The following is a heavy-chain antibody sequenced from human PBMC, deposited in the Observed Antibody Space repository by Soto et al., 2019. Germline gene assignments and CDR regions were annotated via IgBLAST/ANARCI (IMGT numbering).Heavy chain of an antibody. J-gene: IGHJ5*02. CDR2: ISAYNGNT. Sequence: ASVKVSFKASGYTFTSYGISWVRQAPGQGLEWMGWISAYNGNTNYAQKLQGRVTMTTDTSTSTAYMELRSLRSDDTAVYYCARDSLGYCSGGSCSGYNWFDPWGQGTLVTVSS. CDR1: GYTFTSYG. D-gene: IGHD2-15*01. CDR3: ARDSLGYCSGGSCSGYNWFDP. V-gene: IGHV1-18*01.